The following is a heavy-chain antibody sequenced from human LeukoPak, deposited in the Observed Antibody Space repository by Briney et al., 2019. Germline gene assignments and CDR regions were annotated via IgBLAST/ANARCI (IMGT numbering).Heavy chain of an antibody. D-gene: IGHD6-13*01. Sequence: GASVKVSFKASGYTFTSYGISWVRQAPGQGLEWMGWISAYNGNTNYAQKLQGRVTMTTDTSTSTAYMELRSLRSDDTAVYYCARTSSSWVYYYGMDVWGQGTTVTVSS. V-gene: IGHV1-18*01. CDR3: ARTSSSWVYYYGMDV. CDR2: ISAYNGNT. CDR1: GYTFTSYG. J-gene: IGHJ6*02.